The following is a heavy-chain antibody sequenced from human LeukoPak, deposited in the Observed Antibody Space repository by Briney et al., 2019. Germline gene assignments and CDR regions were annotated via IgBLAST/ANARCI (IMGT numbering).Heavy chain of an antibody. CDR3: AKTVDYYDSSGYYQPVSYYYYGMDV. D-gene: IGHD3-22*01. CDR1: GFTFSSYW. V-gene: IGHV3-7*01. J-gene: IGHJ6*02. Sequence: PGGSLRLSCAASGFTFSSYWMSWVRQAPGKGLEWVANIKQDGSEKYYVDSVKGRFTISRDNSKNTLYLQMNSLRAEDTAVYYCAKTVDYYDSSGYYQPVSYYYYGMDVWGQGTTVTVSS. CDR2: IKQDGSEK.